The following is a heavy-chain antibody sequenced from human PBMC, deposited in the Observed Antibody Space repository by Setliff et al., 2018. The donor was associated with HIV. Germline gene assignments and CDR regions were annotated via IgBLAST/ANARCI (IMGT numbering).Heavy chain of an antibody. Sequence: SETLSLTCTVSGGSISSYYWSWIRQPPGKGLEWIGYIYTSGSTNYNPSLKSRVTISVDTSKNQFSLKLSSVTAADTAVYYCAREPIAQAGDFAFDIWGQGTMVTVSS. CDR2: IYTSGST. J-gene: IGHJ3*02. CDR1: GGSISSYY. D-gene: IGHD7-27*01. V-gene: IGHV4-4*09. CDR3: AREPIAQAGDFAFDI.